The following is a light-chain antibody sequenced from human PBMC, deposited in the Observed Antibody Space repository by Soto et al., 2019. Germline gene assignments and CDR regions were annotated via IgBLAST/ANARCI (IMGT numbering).Light chain of an antibody. V-gene: IGLV2-14*03. CDR2: DVT. Sequence: QSVLTQPASVSGSPGQSITISCTGTSSDVGGYNFVSWYQHHPGKAPKLMIYDVTNRPSGVSNRFSGSKSGSTASLTISGLQAEDEADYYCSSYKTSNGYVFGNGTKLTVL. J-gene: IGLJ1*01. CDR3: SSYKTSNGYV. CDR1: SSDVGGYNF.